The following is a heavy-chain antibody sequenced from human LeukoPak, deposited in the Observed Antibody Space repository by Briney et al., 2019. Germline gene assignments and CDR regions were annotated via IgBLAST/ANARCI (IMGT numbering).Heavy chain of an antibody. CDR2: IKQDGSEE. Sequence: GGSLRLSCAASGFTFSNYWMTWVRQAPGKGLEWVANIKQDGSEEFYVDSVKGRFTISRDNPKNSLYLQMTSLRADDTAVYYCASGRGSYSPDYWGQGTLVTVSS. CDR3: ASGRGSYSPDY. J-gene: IGHJ4*02. D-gene: IGHD1-26*01. V-gene: IGHV3-7*02. CDR1: GFTFSNYW.